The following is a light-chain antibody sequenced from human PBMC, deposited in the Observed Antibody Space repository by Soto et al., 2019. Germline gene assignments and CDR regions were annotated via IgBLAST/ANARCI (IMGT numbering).Light chain of an antibody. CDR3: QHYNSYPEA. CDR2: NAS. J-gene: IGKJ1*01. CDR1: QTISSW. Sequence: DIQMTQSPSTLSGSVGDRVTITCLASQTISSWLAWYQQKPGKAPKLLIYNASTLKSGVPSRFSGSGSGTEFTLTISSLQPDDFAAYYCQHYNSYPEAFGQGTKVDTK. V-gene: IGKV1-5*03.